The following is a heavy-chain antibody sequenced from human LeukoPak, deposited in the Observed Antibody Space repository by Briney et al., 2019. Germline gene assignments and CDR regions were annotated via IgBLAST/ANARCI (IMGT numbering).Heavy chain of an antibody. CDR1: GGSISSNTYY. CDR2: IYYSGRY. Sequence: SSETLSLTCTVSGGSISSNTYYWGWLRQPQGKALEWIANIYYSGRYAYNSSLKSRVTISVDTSNHHFSLKLTSVTAADTAVYYCARLSSVKYCSGGSCSRGGYDYWGRGTRVTVSS. J-gene: IGHJ4*02. CDR3: ARLSSVKYCSGGSCSRGGYDY. D-gene: IGHD2-15*01. V-gene: IGHV4-39*01.